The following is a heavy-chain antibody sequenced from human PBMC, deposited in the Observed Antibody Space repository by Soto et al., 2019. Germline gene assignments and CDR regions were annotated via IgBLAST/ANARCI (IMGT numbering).Heavy chain of an antibody. V-gene: IGHV3-21*01. Sequence: PGGSLRLSCAASGFSFRSYDMTWVRQAPGKGLDWVSCISSSGSYTHYADSVMGRFTIFRDNAENSVYLQMNSLRVEDTAVYYCARSPDYGMDVWGQGTTVTVSS. CDR3: ARSPDYGMDV. J-gene: IGHJ6*02. CDR1: GFSFRSYD. CDR2: ISSSGSYT.